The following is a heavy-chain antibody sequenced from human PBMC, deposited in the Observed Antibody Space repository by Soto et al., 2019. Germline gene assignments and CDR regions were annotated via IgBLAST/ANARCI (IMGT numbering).Heavy chain of an antibody. CDR2: IYYSGST. CDR3: ARLRPENYFDY. CDR1: GGSISSYY. V-gene: IGHV4-59*08. Sequence: QVQLQESGPGLVKPSETLSLTCTVSGGSISSYYWSWIRQPPGKGLEWIGYIYYSGSTNYNPSLKTRVTLSVDTSKNQFSLKLSSVTAADTAVYYCARLRPENYFDYWGQGTLVTVSS. D-gene: IGHD4-17*01. J-gene: IGHJ4*02.